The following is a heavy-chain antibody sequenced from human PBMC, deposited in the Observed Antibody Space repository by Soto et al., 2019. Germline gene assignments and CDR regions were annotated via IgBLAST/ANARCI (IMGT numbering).Heavy chain of an antibody. CDR1: GFTFSDDN. CDR3: ARDGTPMVTLYTFDH. V-gene: IGHV3-30-3*01. J-gene: IGHJ4*02. CDR2: ISYDGSDK. Sequence: QVQLVESGGGVVQPGRSLRLSCAAYGFTFSDDNFHWVRQPPGKGLEWVALISYDGSDKYYADSVKGRFTISRDNSKDTLFLQLNSLSAEDTALYYCARDGTPMVTLYTFDHWGQGSLVTIYS. D-gene: IGHD1-26*01.